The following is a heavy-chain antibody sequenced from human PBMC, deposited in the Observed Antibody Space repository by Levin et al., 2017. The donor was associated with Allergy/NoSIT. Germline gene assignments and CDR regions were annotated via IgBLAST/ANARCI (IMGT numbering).Heavy chain of an antibody. Sequence: GGSLRLSCQGSGYSFTSYWIGWVRQMPGKGLEWMGIIYPGDSDTRYSPSFQGQVTISADNSISTAYLQWGSLKASDTAIYYCARRGTRDYYYCMDVWGKGTTVTVSS. CDR3: ARRGTRDYYYCMDV. J-gene: IGHJ6*03. D-gene: IGHD1-1*01. CDR2: IYPGDSDT. CDR1: GYSFTSYW. V-gene: IGHV5-51*01.